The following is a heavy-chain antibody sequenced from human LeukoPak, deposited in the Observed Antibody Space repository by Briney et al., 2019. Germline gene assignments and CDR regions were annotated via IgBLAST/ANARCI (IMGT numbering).Heavy chain of an antibody. J-gene: IGHJ6*03. V-gene: IGHV4-39*01. CDR2: IYYSGST. D-gene: IGHD3-10*01. CDR1: GGSISSSSYY. CDR3: ARHSNYGSGSYWTFFYYYYYMDV. Sequence: PSETLSLTCTVSGGSISSSSYYWGWIRQPPGKGLEWIGSIYYSGSTYYNPSLKSRVTISVDTSKNQFSLKLSSVTAADTAVYYCARHSNYGSGSYWTFFYYYYYMDVWGKGTTVTISS.